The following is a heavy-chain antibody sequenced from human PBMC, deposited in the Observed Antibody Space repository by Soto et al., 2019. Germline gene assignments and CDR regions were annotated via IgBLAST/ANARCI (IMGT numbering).Heavy chain of an antibody. CDR3: AKEAKNSSSWYYYYGMDV. D-gene: IGHD6-13*01. V-gene: IGHV3-23*01. CDR1: GFTFSSYA. Sequence: EVQLLESGGGLVQPGGSLRLSCAASGFTFSSYAMSWVRQAPGKGLEWVSAISGSGGSTYYADSVKGRFTISRDNSKNTLYLQMNSLRAEDTAVYYCAKEAKNSSSWYYYYGMDVWGQGTTVTVSS. CDR2: ISGSGGST. J-gene: IGHJ6*02.